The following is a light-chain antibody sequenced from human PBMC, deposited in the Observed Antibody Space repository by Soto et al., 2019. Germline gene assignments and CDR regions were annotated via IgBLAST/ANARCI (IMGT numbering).Light chain of an antibody. CDR2: DVT. V-gene: IGLV2-14*03. J-gene: IGLJ2*01. CDR1: STDVGHFNY. CDR3: SSYSSSTTHVV. Sequence: QSVLTQHASVSGSPGRSVTISCTGTSTDVGHFNYVSWYQHLPGRAPKLIIYDVTNRPSGISYRFSASKSGRTASLTISGLQAEDEGDYYCSSYSSSTTHVVFGGGTKLTVL.